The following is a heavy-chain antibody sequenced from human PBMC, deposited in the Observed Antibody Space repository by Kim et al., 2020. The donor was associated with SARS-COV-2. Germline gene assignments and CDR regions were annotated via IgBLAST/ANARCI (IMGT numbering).Heavy chain of an antibody. V-gene: IGHV3-74*01. Sequence: GGSLRLSCAASGFTFSDFNMHWVRQAPGKGLIWVSRINDDGSDTRYADFAKGRFTISRDNAKNTLNLQMHSLRAEDTAVYYCARDLDYILFDYWGQGPLGTV. CDR2: INDDGSDT. D-gene: IGHD4-4*01. CDR1: GFTFSDFN. J-gene: IGHJ4*02. CDR3: ARDLDYILFDY.